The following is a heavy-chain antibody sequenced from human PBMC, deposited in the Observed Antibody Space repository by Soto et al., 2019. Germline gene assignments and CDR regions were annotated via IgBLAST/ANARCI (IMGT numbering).Heavy chain of an antibody. J-gene: IGHJ4*02. D-gene: IGHD3-10*01. CDR2: ISWNSGSI. CDR3: AKDKDGSGRTPLDY. CDR1: GFTFDDYA. V-gene: IGHV3-9*01. Sequence: GGSLRLSCAASGFTFDDYAMHWVRQAPGKGLEWVSGISWNSGSIGYADSVKGRFTISRDNAKNSLYLQMNSLRAEDTALYYCAKDKDGSGRTPLDYWGQGTLVTVSS.